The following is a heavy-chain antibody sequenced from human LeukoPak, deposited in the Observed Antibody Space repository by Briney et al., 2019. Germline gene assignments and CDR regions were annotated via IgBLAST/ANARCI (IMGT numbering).Heavy chain of an antibody. Sequence: PGGSLRLSCAASGLTFSSYAMSWVRQAPGKGLEWVSTISGSGDSTYYADSVKGRFTISRDNSKDTLYLQMSSVRVDDTAVYNCARDRGRYYDSRGFYWGYYFDSWGQGILVTVST. D-gene: IGHD3-22*01. J-gene: IGHJ4*02. V-gene: IGHV3-23*01. CDR1: GLTFSSYA. CDR2: ISGSGDST. CDR3: ARDRGRYYDSRGFYWGYYFDS.